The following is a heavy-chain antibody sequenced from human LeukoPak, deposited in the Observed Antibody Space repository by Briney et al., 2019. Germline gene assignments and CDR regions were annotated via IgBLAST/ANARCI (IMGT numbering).Heavy chain of an antibody. J-gene: IGHJ4*02. D-gene: IGHD6-19*01. V-gene: IGHV1-69*05. CDR1: GGTFSSYA. CDR3: ASGSSGWYDDY. Sequence: ASVKVSCKASGGTFSSYAISWVRQAPGQGLEWMGRIIPIFGTANYAQKFQGRVTITTDESASTAYMELSSLRSEDTAVYYCASGSSGWYDDYWGQGTLVTVSS. CDR2: IIPIFGTA.